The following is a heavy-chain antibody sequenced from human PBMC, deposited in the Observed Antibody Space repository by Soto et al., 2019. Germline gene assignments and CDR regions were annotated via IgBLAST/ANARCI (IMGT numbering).Heavy chain of an antibody. CDR1: GGSISSGGYY. CDR2: IYYSGST. V-gene: IGHV4-31*03. CDR3: ASLWADYFDY. D-gene: IGHD7-27*01. J-gene: IGHJ4*02. Sequence: PSETLSLTCTVSGGSISSGGYYWSWIRQHPGKGLEWTGYIYYSGSTYYNPSLKSRVTISVDTSKNQFSLKLSSVTAADTAVYYCASLWADYFDYWGQGTLVTVSS.